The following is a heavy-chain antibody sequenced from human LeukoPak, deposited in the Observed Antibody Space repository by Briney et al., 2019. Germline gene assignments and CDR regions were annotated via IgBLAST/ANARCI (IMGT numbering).Heavy chain of an antibody. CDR1: GFTFSSYS. Sequence: PGGSLRLSCAASGFTFSSYSMNWVRQAPGKRLEWVSSTSSSSSYIYYADSVKGRFTISRDNAKNSLYLQMNSLRAEDTAVYYCARDRGGYYQLALDYWGQGTLVTVSS. CDR2: TSSSSSYI. V-gene: IGHV3-21*01. CDR3: ARDRGGYYQLALDY. D-gene: IGHD3-22*01. J-gene: IGHJ4*02.